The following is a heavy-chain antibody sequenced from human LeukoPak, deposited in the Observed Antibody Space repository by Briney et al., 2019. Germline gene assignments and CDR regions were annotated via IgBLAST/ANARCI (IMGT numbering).Heavy chain of an antibody. CDR3: AKDRYDLGVFDY. CDR1: GFAFSSLA. J-gene: IGHJ4*02. V-gene: IGHV3-23*01. Sequence: GGSLRLSCAASGFAFSSLAMGWVRQAPGKGLEWVSVISDSGSITYYADSVKGRFTISRDNSKNTLFLQMNSLGAEDTAVYYCAKDRYDLGVFDYWGQGTLVTVSS. D-gene: IGHD3-16*01. CDR2: ISDSGSIT.